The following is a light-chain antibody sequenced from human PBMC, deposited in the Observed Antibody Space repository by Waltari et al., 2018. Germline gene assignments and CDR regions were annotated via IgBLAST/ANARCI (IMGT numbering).Light chain of an antibody. CDR2: GAS. CDR1: QDIGNE. Sequence: AIQMTQSPSSLSASVGDRVTITCRASQDIGNELGWYQQTPGEAPKLLIYGASSIQSGVTSRFSGGGSGTDFTLTVSSLQPEDFATYYCLQDDSYPRTFGQGTKVEIK. CDR3: LQDDSYPRT. J-gene: IGKJ1*01. V-gene: IGKV1-6*01.